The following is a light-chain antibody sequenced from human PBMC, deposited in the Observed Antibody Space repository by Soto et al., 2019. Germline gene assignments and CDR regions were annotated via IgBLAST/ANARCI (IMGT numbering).Light chain of an antibody. V-gene: IGLV2-8*01. Sequence: QSVLTQPPSASGSPGQSVAISCTGTASDIGGYTFVSWYQQHPGKAPKLLIYDVNKRPSGVPDRFSGSQSGNTASLTVSGLQPEDGADYYCSAHGGTNPYVFGTGTKLTVL. CDR2: DVN. CDR1: ASDIGGYTF. J-gene: IGLJ1*01. CDR3: SAHGGTNPYV.